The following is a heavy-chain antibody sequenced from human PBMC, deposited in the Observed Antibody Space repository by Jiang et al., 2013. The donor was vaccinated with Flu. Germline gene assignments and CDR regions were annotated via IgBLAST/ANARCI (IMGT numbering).Heavy chain of an antibody. CDR1: GGSITSNYY. CDR2: IYYTGTT. Sequence: GPGLVKPSETLSLTCTVSGGSITSNYYWAWIRQPPEKGLEWIAAIYYTGTTYYNPSLQNRVTISVDTSTNQFSLKVTSVTAADTALYYCARHESHPVVTYDFWGQGTLVTVSS. J-gene: IGHJ4*02. D-gene: IGHD2/OR15-2a*01. V-gene: IGHV4-39*01. CDR3: ARHESHPVVTYDF.